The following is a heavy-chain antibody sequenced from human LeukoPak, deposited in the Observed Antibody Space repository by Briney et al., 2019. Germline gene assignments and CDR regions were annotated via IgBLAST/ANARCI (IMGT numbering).Heavy chain of an antibody. CDR2: INPNSGGT. J-gene: IGHJ4*02. V-gene: IGHV1-2*02. Sequence: ASVKVSCKASGYTFTGYYMHWVRQAPGQGLEWMGWINPNSGGTNYAQKFQGRVTMTRDTSISTAYMELSRLRSDDTAVYYCARELRGYCSSTSCYMYGNDYWGQGTLVTVSS. D-gene: IGHD2-2*02. CDR1: GYTFTGYY. CDR3: ARELRGYCSSTSCYMYGNDY.